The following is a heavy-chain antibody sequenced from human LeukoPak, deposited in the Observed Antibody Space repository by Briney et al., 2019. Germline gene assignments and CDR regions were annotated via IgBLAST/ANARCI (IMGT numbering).Heavy chain of an antibody. J-gene: IGHJ4*02. D-gene: IGHD3-10*01. CDR3: ARDAFGDFSY. V-gene: IGHV3-30*02. CDR1: GFTFSSYG. Sequence: GGSLRLSCAASGFTFSSYGMHWVRQAPGKGLEWVAFIRYDGSNKYYADSVKGRFTIFRDNSKNTLYLQMNSLRAEDTAVYYCARDAFGDFSYWGQGILVTVSS. CDR2: IRYDGSNK.